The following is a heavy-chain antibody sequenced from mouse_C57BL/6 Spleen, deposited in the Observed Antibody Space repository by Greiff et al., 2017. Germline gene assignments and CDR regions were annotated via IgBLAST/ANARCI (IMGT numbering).Heavy chain of an antibody. CDR3: ARRGLPSDYFGY. CDR1: GYTFTSYW. Sequence: VQLQQPGAELVRPGTSVKLSCKASGYTFTSYWMHWVKQRPGQGLEWIGVIDPSDSYTNYNQKFKGKATLTVDTSSSTAYMQLSSLTSEDAAVYYCARRGLPSDYFGYWGQGTTLTVSS. V-gene: IGHV1-59*01. CDR2: IDPSDSYT. J-gene: IGHJ2*01. D-gene: IGHD6-1*01.